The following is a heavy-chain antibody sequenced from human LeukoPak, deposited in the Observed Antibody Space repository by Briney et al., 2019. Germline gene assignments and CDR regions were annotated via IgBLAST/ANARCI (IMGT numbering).Heavy chain of an antibody. Sequence: GGSLRLSCSASGFTFSSYAMHWVRQAPGKGLEYVSGINDNGGRTHYGDSVKGRFTISRDDSKNTLYLQMSTLRAEDTAVYYWVKDVSGSYTFDYWGQGTLVTVSS. CDR1: GFTFSSYA. D-gene: IGHD1-26*01. J-gene: IGHJ4*02. CDR3: VKDVSGSYTFDY. V-gene: IGHV3-64D*06. CDR2: INDNGGRT.